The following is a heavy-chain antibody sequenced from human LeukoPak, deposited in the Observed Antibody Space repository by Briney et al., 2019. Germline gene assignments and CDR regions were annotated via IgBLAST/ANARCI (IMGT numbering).Heavy chain of an antibody. CDR2: TSSDLNVK. J-gene: IGHJ4*02. V-gene: IGHV3-30*03. CDR1: GFTFSSYD. D-gene: IGHD3-10*01. CDR3: AREGYYGSGSPPSLYFDY. Sequence: GGSLRLSCAASGFTFSSYDMHWVRQATGKGLEWVAVTSSDLNVKLYADSVKGRFTISRDNSRSTLYLQMNSLRPEDTAIYYCAREGYYGSGSPPSLYFDYWGQGTLVTVSS.